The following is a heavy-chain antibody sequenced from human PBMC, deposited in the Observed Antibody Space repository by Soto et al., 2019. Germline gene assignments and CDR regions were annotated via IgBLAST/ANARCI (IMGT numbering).Heavy chain of an antibody. CDR2: IYYSGST. D-gene: IGHD4-17*01. CDR3: AREYMTTVTYFPAGDDGMDA. J-gene: IGHJ6*04. V-gene: IGHV4-39*02. Sequence: ETLCLTCTVSGGSISSSSYYWGWIRQPPGKGLEWIGSIYYSGSTYYNPSLKSRVTISVDTSKKQFYLKLSSVTAADTAVYYCAREYMTTVTYFPAGDDGMDARCKGPTVT. CDR1: GGSISSSSYY.